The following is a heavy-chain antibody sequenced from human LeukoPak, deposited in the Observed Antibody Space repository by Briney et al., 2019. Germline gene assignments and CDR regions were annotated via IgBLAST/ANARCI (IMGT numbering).Heavy chain of an antibody. V-gene: IGHV3-21*01. CDR3: XXXXCGSSSCYADDY. Sequence: GGSLRLSCAASGFTFTDYSMNWVRQAPGRGLEWVSSISSDSRHIFYADSVKGRFTISRDNAENSLYLQMDSLRAEDTAVYYCXXXXCGSSSCYADDYWGQGTLVTVSS. CDR1: GFTFTDYS. J-gene: IGHJ4*02. CDR2: ISSDSRHI. D-gene: IGHD2-2*01.